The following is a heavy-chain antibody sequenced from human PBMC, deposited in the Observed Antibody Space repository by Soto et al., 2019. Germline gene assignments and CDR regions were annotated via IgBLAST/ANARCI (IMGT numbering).Heavy chain of an antibody. Sequence: QLLLQESGPGLVKPSETLSLTCTVSGGSSSSTSYYCGWIRQPPGKGLEWIGSIYSSGNTYYNPSLQSPVTISVDTSKSHLSLKLSSVTAAYTAVYYCAGQSYEIRGYYYAYWGQGTLVTVSS. CDR3: AGQSYEIRGYYYAY. CDR1: GGSSSSTSYY. V-gene: IGHV4-39*01. J-gene: IGHJ4*02. CDR2: IYSSGNT. D-gene: IGHD3-22*01.